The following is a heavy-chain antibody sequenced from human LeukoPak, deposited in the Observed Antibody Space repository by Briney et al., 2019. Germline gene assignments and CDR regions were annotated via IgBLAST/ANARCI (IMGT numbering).Heavy chain of an antibody. J-gene: IGHJ4*02. D-gene: IGHD4-17*01. V-gene: IGHV1-3*01. CDR2: INAGNGNT. CDR1: GYTFTSYA. Sequence: ASVNVSCKASGYTFTSYAMHWVRQAPGQRLEWMGWINAGNGNTKYSQKFQGRVTITRDTSASTAYMELSSLRSEDSAVYYWASAATVTALAIDWDYWGQGTLVTVSS. CDR3: ASAATVTALAIDWDY.